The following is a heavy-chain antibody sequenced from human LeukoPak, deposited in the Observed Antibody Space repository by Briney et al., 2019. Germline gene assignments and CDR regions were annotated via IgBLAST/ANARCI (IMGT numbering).Heavy chain of an antibody. CDR2: IYYSGST. Sequence: SETLSLTCTVSGGSIRSYYWSWIRQPPGKGLEWIGYIYYSGSTTYNPSLKSRVSISVDTSKNQFSLKLSSVTAADTAVYYCARTGSTVAMLYPFDHWGQGTLVTVSS. J-gene: IGHJ4*02. CDR1: GGSIRSYY. V-gene: IGHV4-59*01. CDR3: ARTGSTVAMLYPFDH. D-gene: IGHD4-17*01.